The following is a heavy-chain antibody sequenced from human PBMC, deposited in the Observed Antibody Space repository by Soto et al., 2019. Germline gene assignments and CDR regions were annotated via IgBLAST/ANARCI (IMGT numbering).Heavy chain of an antibody. CDR3: ARGQERSKGSDT. CDR1: GGSFSGYY. CDR2: LTHDGNI. J-gene: IGHJ5*02. V-gene: IGHV4-34*01. Sequence: QVQLQQWGAGPLKPSETLSLTCAVFGGSFSGYYWTWIRQPPGKGLEWIGELTHDGNINYNPSLKSRVTISVDTTKHQFSLCYSLLTAADTTVYFCARGQERSKGSDTRAQRTLVTVSS. D-gene: IGHD3-10*01.